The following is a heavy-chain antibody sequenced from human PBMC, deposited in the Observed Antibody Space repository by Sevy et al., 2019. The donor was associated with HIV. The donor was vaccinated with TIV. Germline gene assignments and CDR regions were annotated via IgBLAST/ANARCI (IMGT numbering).Heavy chain of an antibody. J-gene: IGHJ4*02. D-gene: IGHD3-10*01. CDR1: GDSVSSGNYF. Sequence: SETLSLTCTVFGDSVSSGNYFWTWIRQPPGKGLEWIGNIYYSGSTNYNLSLKGRLTISVDTSNNQFSLKVRSVTAADTAVYYCARETRMGSYFFDYWGQGALVTVSS. CDR2: IYYSGST. CDR3: ARETRMGSYFFDY. V-gene: IGHV4-61*01.